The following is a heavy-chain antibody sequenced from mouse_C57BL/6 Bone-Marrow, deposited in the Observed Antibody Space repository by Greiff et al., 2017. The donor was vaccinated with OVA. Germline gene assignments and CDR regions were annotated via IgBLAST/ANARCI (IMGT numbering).Heavy chain of an antibody. Sequence: VQLKQSGAELVRPGASVKLSCTASGFNIKDDYMHWVKQRPEQGLEWIGWIDPENGDTEYASKFQGKATITADTSSNTAYLQLSSLTSEDTAVYYCTPYYYGSPFDYWGQGTTLTVSS. J-gene: IGHJ2*01. CDR2: IDPENGDT. CDR3: TPYYYGSPFDY. V-gene: IGHV14-4*01. D-gene: IGHD1-1*01. CDR1: GFNIKDDY.